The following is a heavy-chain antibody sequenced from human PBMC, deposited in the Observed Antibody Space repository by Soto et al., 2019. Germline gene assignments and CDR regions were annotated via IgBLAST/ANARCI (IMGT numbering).Heavy chain of an antibody. J-gene: IGHJ4*02. CDR2: IFHSGTT. CDR3: AMTVIAPSPYLDH. D-gene: IGHD4-17*01. Sequence: LSLTCTVSGASISSSYWSWIRQPPGKGLEWIGYIFHSGTTNYNPSLKSRVTISVDTSKNQFSLRLTSVTAADTAVYFCAMTVIAPSPYLDHWGQGLLVTVSS. V-gene: IGHV4-59*12. CDR1: GASISSSY.